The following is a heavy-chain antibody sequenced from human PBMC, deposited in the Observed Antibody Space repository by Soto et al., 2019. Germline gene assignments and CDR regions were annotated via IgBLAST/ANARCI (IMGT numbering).Heavy chain of an antibody. J-gene: IGHJ4*02. CDR1: GGSISSYY. CDR2: IYSSGST. V-gene: IGHV4-59*01. Sequence: SETLSLTCTVSGGSISSYYWSWIRQPPGKGLEWIGDIYSSGSTNYNPSLKSRVTISVDTSKNQFSLKLSSVTAADTAVYYCGRVILGAPTSYFDSWGQGPLVTVSS. CDR3: GRVILGAPTSYFDS. D-gene: IGHD2-8*02.